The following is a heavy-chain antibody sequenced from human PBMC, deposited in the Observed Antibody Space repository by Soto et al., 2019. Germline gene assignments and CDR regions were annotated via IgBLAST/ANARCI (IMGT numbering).Heavy chain of an antibody. CDR2: IVVASGNT. J-gene: IGHJ4*02. D-gene: IGHD2-21*02. CDR3: AADPYCGGDCYFDY. Sequence: SVKVSFKASGFTFFTSSVQWGRQARGQRLEWIGWIVVASGNTNYAQQFQERVTITRDMSTNTAYMELSSLRSEDTAVYYCAADPYCGGDCYFDYWGQGIMVTVSS. CDR1: GFTFFTSS. V-gene: IGHV1-58*01.